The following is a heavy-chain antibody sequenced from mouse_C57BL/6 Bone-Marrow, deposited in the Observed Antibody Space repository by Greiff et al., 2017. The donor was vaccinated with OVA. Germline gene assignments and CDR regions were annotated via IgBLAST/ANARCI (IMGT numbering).Heavy chain of an antibody. CDR1: GFSLTSYG. CDR3: ASYGYDGNFDY. V-gene: IGHV2-2*01. J-gene: IGHJ2*01. CDR2: IWSGGST. D-gene: IGHD2-2*01. Sequence: VHLVESGPGLVQPSQSLSITCTVSGFSLTSYGVHWVRQSPGKGLEWLGVIWSGGSTDYNAAFISRLSISKDKSKSQVFFKMNSLQAEDTAIYYCASYGYDGNFDYWGQGTTLTVSS.